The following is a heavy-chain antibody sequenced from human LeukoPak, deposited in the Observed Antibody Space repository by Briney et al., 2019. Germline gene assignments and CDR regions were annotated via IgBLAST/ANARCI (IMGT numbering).Heavy chain of an antibody. Sequence: SETLSLTCAVSGASISSSNYYWGWVRQSPGKGLEWIGYIYYSGSTNYNPSLKSRVTISVDTSKNQFSLRLSSVTAADTAVYYCARVTGYVMEDYFDYWGQGTLVTVSS. V-gene: IGHV4-61*05. D-gene: IGHD6-13*01. CDR3: ARVTGYVMEDYFDY. CDR2: IYYSGST. J-gene: IGHJ4*02. CDR1: GASISSSNYY.